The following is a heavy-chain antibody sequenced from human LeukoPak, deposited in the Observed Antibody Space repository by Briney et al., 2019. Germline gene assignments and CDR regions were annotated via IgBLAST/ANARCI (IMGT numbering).Heavy chain of an antibody. CDR3: ATYSILNAREFRY. J-gene: IGHJ1*01. CDR1: GFTFSSYS. Sequence: GGSLRLSCAASGFTFSSYSMNWVRQAPGKGLEWVSYISSSSSTIYYADSVKGRFTISRDNAKNSVYLQMNSLGADDTAVYYCATYSILNAREFRYWGQGTLVTVTS. D-gene: IGHD4-11*01. CDR2: ISSSSSTI. V-gene: IGHV3-48*04.